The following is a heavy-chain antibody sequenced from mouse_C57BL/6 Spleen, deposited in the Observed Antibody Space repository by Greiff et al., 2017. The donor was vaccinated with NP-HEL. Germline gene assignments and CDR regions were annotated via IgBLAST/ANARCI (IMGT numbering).Heavy chain of an antibody. V-gene: IGHV2-6*03. CDR1: GFSLTSYG. D-gene: IGHD2-4*01. CDR2: IWSDGST. CDR3: ARHYDYDDYAMDY. J-gene: IGHJ4*01. Sequence: VQGVESGPGLVAPSQSLSITCTVSGFSLTSYGVHWVRQPPGKGLEWLVVIWSDGSTTYNSALKSRLSISKDNSKSQVFLKMNSLQTDDTAMYYCARHYDYDDYAMDYWGQGTSVTVSS.